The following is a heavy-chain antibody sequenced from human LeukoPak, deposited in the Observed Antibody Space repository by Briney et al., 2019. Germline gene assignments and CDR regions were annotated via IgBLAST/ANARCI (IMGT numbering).Heavy chain of an antibody. D-gene: IGHD3-9*01. J-gene: IGHJ3*02. V-gene: IGHV1-2*06. Sequence: GASVKVSCKASGYTFTSHYMHWVRQAPGQGLEWMGLINPSGSSTLYAQKFQGRVTMTRDTSISTAYMELSRLRSDDTAVYYCASSRGNHYDILTGYYLDAFDIWGQGTMVTVSS. CDR1: GYTFTSHY. CDR3: ASSRGNHYDILTGYYLDAFDI. CDR2: INPSGSST.